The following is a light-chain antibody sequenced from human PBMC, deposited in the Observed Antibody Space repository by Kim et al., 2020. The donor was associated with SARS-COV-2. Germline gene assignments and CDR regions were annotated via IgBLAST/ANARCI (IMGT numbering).Light chain of an antibody. CDR1: KVGNKY. CDR2: RDS. CDR3: QAWDSTTGV. V-gene: IGLV3-1*01. Sequence: SVSPGQTASITCSGDKVGNKYACWYQQRPGQSPVLVIYRDSKRPSGIPERFSGSKSGNTATLTISGTQAMDEADYYCQAWDSTTGVFGSGTKVTVL. J-gene: IGLJ1*01.